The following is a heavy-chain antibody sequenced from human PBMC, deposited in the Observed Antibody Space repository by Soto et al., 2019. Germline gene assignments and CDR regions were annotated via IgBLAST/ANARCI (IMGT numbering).Heavy chain of an antibody. CDR3: ARLWFGEPVDY. D-gene: IGHD3-10*01. CDR2: IYYSGST. J-gene: IGHJ4*02. Sequence: QVQLQESGPGLVKPSETLSLTCTVSGGSISSYYWSWIRQPPGKGLEWIGYIYYSGSTNYNPSLKSRVTISVDTSKNQFSLKLSSVTAADTAVYYCARLWFGEPVDYWGQGTLVTVSP. CDR1: GGSISSYY. V-gene: IGHV4-59*08.